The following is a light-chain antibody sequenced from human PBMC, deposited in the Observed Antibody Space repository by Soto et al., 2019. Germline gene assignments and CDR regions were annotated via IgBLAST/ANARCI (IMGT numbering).Light chain of an antibody. CDR3: SSYTDSSTVL. V-gene: IGLV2-14*03. CDR2: DVT. J-gene: IGLJ7*01. Sequence: QSALTQPASVSGSPGQSITISCSGTNRDVGGYNYVSWYQHHPGKAPKLMIYDVTNRPSGVSNRFSGSRSGNTASLTISGLQAEDEANCSSYTDSSTVLFGGGTQLTVL. CDR1: NRDVGGYNY.